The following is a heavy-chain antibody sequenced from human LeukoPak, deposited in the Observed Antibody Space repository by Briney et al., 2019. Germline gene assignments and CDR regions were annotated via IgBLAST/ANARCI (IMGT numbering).Heavy chain of an antibody. CDR2: ISYSGRT. J-gene: IGHJ5*02. CDR3: ARRQTPASYDSNGYYYWFDP. CDR1: GGSISSYY. Sequence: SETLSLTCTVSGGSISSYYWSWIRQPPGKGLEWIGSISYSGRTDYNPSLKSRLAISLSTSANQFSLKLSSVAAADTAVYYCARRQTPASYDSNGYYYWFDPWGQGTLVIVSS. D-gene: IGHD3-22*01. V-gene: IGHV4-59*08.